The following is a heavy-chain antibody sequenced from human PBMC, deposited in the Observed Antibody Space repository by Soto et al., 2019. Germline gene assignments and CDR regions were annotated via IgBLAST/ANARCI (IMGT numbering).Heavy chain of an antibody. Sequence: QVQLVESGGGVVQPGRSLRLSCAASGFTFSSYGMHWVRQAPGKGLEWVAVISYDGSNKYYADSVKGRFTISRDNSKNTLYLQMNSLRAEDTAVYYCAKMDIVLAPATYYGMDVWGQGTTVTVSS. D-gene: IGHD2-2*03. V-gene: IGHV3-30*18. CDR1: GFTFSSYG. CDR3: AKMDIVLAPATYYGMDV. J-gene: IGHJ6*02. CDR2: ISYDGSNK.